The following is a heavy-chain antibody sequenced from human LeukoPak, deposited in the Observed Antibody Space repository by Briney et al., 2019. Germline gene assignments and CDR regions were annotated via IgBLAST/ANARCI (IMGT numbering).Heavy chain of an antibody. D-gene: IGHD1-7*01. CDR3: AKTGPTTYYYCMDV. Sequence: VASVKVSCKASGYTFSSYSISWVRQAPGQGLEWMGWISAYNINTNYAQKFQGRVTMTTDTATSTAYMELRSLRSDHTAVYYCAKTGPTTYYYCMDVWGKGTTVTVSS. J-gene: IGHJ6*03. CDR2: ISAYNINT. CDR1: GYTFSSYS. V-gene: IGHV1-18*01.